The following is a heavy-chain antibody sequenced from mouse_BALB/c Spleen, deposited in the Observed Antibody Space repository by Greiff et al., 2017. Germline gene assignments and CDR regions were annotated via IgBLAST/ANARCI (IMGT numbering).Heavy chain of an antibody. D-gene: IGHD2-14*01. V-gene: IGHV5-12-1*01. CDR1: GFAFSSYD. J-gene: IGHJ4*01. Sequence: DVMLVESGGGLVKPGGSLKLSCAASGFAFSSYDMFWVRQTPEKRLEWVVYISSGGGSTNYPDTVKGRFTIPRDNAKNTLYLQMSSLKSEDTAMYYCASQVRRDYDMDYWGQGTSVTVSS. CDR2: ISSGGGST. CDR3: ASQVRRDYDMDY.